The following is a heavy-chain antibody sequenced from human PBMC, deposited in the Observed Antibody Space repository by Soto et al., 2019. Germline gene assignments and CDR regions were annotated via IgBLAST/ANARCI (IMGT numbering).Heavy chain of an antibody. CDR2: IYNSGST. V-gene: IGHV4-31*03. CDR3: ARAKGRSFFDY. D-gene: IGHD3-10*01. CDR1: GGSISSGGYY. Sequence: QVQLQESGPGLVKPSQTLSLICTVSGGSISSGGYYWSWIRQRPGKGLEWIGYIYNSGSTYYSSSLMSRLNISGDTSKNQFSLKLSSVTAADSAVYYCARAKGRSFFDYWGQGTLVTVSS. J-gene: IGHJ4*02.